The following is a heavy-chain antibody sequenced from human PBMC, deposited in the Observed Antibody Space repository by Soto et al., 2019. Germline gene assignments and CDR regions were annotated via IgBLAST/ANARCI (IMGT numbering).Heavy chain of an antibody. CDR2: IKQDGSER. CDR1: GFTISSYW. D-gene: IGHD5-12*01. V-gene: IGHV3-7*01. Sequence: EVQLVESGGTLVQPGESLRLSCAASGFTISSYWMSWVRQAPGKGLEWVANIKQDGSERYYMGSVNGRFTMSRDNANDSLYLQMSSLTVEDTAVYYCARWDNGYDFGGQGTLVTISS. CDR3: ARWDNGYDF. J-gene: IGHJ4*02.